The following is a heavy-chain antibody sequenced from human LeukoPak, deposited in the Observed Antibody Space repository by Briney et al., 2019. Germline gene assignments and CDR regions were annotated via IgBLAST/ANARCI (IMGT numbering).Heavy chain of an antibody. J-gene: IGHJ3*02. Sequence: RSSETLSLTCAVYGGSFSGYYWSWIRQPPGKGLEWIGEINHSGSTNYNPSLKSRVTISVDTSKNQFSLKLSSVTAADTAVYYCARGPPYGNDAFDIWGQGTMVTVSS. CDR1: GGSFSGYY. CDR3: ARGPPYGNDAFDI. V-gene: IGHV4-34*01. D-gene: IGHD3-10*01. CDR2: INHSGST.